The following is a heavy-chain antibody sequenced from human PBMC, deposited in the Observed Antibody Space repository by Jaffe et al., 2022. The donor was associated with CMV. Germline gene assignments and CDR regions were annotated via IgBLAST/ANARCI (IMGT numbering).Heavy chain of an antibody. J-gene: IGHJ6*03. CDR2: ISSSSSYI. D-gene: IGHD3-9*01. CDR1: GFTFSSYS. CDR3: ARVISSLANYDILTGYLTRGIYYYYYMDV. V-gene: IGHV3-21*01. Sequence: EVQLVESGGGLVKPGGSLRLSCAASGFTFSSYSMNWVRQAPGKGLEWVSSISSSSSYIYYADSVKGRFTISRDNAKNSLYLQMNSLRAEDTAVYYCARVISSLANYDILTGYLTRGIYYYYYMDVWGKGTTVTVSS.